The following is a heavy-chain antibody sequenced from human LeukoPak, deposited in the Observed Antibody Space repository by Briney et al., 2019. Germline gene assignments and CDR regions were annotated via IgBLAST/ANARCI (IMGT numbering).Heavy chain of an antibody. CDR1: GFTFSDYY. Sequence: PGGSLRLSCAASGFTFSDYYMTWIRQAPGKGLEWVSYISSSSRYTNYADSVKGRFTISRDSADNSLYLLMNSLRPEDTAVYYCAAGLVGVSDYWGQGTLVTVSS. CDR3: AAGLVGVSDY. J-gene: IGHJ4*02. V-gene: IGHV3-11*06. D-gene: IGHD3/OR15-3a*01. CDR2: ISSSSRYT.